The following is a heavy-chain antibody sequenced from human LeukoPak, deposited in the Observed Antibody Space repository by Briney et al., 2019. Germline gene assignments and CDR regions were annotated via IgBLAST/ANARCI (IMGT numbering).Heavy chain of an antibody. Sequence: ASVKVSCKASGYTFTSYDINWVRQATGQGLEWMGWMNPNKGDTGYAQKFQGRVTITRNTSISTAYMELSSLRSEDTAVYFCARDYYASGSYSPMDVWGKGTTVTVSS. V-gene: IGHV1-8*03. CDR2: MNPNKGDT. CDR1: GYTFTSYD. J-gene: IGHJ6*03. D-gene: IGHD3-10*01. CDR3: ARDYYASGSYSPMDV.